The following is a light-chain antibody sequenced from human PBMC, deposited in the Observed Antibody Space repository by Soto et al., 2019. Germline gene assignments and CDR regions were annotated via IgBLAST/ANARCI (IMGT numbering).Light chain of an antibody. CDR3: QQSYITPLT. CDR2: AAS. V-gene: IGKV1-39*01. CDR1: QSISYY. Sequence: DIQMTQSPSSLSAYVGARVTVTCRASQSISYYLNWYQKKPGKAPKLLIYAASHLQSGVPSRFTGSGSGTDFTLTISSLQPEDFATYYCQQSYITPLTFGGGTKVDIK. J-gene: IGKJ4*01.